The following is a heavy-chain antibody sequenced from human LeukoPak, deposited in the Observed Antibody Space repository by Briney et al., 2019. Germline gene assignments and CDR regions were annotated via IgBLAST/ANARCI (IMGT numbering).Heavy chain of an antibody. CDR3: ARGYTVGFDR. J-gene: IGHJ5*02. CDR1: GFTVSSNY. D-gene: IGHD1-14*01. V-gene: IGHV3-53*01. CDR2: IYSGGDT. Sequence: PGTSLRLSCAASGFTVSSNYMSWVRQAPGKGLEWVSVIYSGGDTYHADSVKGRFTVSRDSSKNTVYLQMNSLRVEDTAVYYCARGYTVGFDRWGQGTLVTVSS.